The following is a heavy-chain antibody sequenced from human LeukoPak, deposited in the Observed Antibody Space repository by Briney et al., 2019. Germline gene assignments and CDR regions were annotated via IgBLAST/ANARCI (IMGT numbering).Heavy chain of an antibody. CDR2: ISYDGSNK. CDR1: GFTFSSYA. V-gene: IGHV3-30-3*01. Sequence: PGGSLRLSCAASGFTFSSYAMHWVRQAPGKGLEWVAVISYDGSNKYYADSVKGRFTISRDNSKNTLYLQMNSLRAEDTAVYYCARLRYFYFDYWGQGTLVTVSS. D-gene: IGHD2/OR15-2a*01. CDR3: ARLRYFYFDY. J-gene: IGHJ4*02.